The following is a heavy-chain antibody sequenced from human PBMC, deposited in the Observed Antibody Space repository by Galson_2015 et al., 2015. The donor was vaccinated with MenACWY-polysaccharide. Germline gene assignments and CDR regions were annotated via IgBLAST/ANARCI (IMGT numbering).Heavy chain of an antibody. Sequence: SVKVSCKASRGTLSNYAISWVRQAPGQGLEWMGRIIPFVATTNYAQKFQGRVTVTADSSTETVYMELTSLTPGDTDVYYCAIQGDTGNYFRGYWGQGTLVIVSS. J-gene: IGHJ4*02. V-gene: IGHV1-69*11. CDR2: IIPFVATT. CDR1: RGTLSNYA. D-gene: IGHD1-26*01. CDR3: AIQGDTGNYFRGY.